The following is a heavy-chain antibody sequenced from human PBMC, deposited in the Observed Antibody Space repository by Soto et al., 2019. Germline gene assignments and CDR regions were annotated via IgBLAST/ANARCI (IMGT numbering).Heavy chain of an antibody. V-gene: IGHV4-59*01. CDR1: GGSISSYY. CDR2: IYYSGST. CDR3: ARGVPTYYYDSSGYTFDY. J-gene: IGHJ4*02. D-gene: IGHD3-22*01. Sequence: NPSETLSLTFTVSGGSISSYYWSWIRQPPGKGLEWIGYIYYSGSTNYNPSLKSRVTISVDTSKNQFSLKLSSVTAADTAVYYCARGVPTYYYDSSGYTFDYWGQGTLVTVSS.